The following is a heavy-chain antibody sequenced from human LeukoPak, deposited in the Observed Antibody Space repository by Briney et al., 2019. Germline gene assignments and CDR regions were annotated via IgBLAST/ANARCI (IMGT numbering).Heavy chain of an antibody. CDR3: AKDKQYIWGQRYFDY. D-gene: IGHD3-16*01. CDR1: GFTFDDYA. V-gene: IGHV3-9*01. CDR2: ISWNSGSI. Sequence: PGGSLRLSCAASGFTFDDYAMHWVRQAPGKGLEWVSCISWNSGSIGYADSVKGRFTISRDNAKNSLYLQMNSLRAEDTALYYCAKDKQYIWGQRYFDYWGQRTLVTVSS. J-gene: IGHJ4*02.